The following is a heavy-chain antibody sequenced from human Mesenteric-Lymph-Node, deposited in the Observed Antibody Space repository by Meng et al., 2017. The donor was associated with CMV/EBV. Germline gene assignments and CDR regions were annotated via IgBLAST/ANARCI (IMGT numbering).Heavy chain of an antibody. V-gene: IGHV3-23*03. CDR2: IDSGDSST. CDR3: ARDRLAYYDETGPTRAYGMDV. Sequence: GGSLRLSCAASGFTFSSYAMSWVRQGPGKGLEWVSIIDSGDSSTYYVDSVKGRFTISRDNSKNTLYLQMNSLRAEDTAVHYCARDRLAYYDETGPTRAYGMDVWGQGTTVTVSS. J-gene: IGHJ6*02. CDR1: GFTFSSYA. D-gene: IGHD3-22*01.